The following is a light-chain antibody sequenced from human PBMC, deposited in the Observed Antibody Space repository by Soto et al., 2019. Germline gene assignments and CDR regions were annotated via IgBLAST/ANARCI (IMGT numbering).Light chain of an antibody. CDR1: LSDVGGHRY. CDR3: SSYTSTSTLV. V-gene: IGLV2-14*01. CDR2: DVT. J-gene: IGLJ2*01. Sequence: QSALTQPASVSGSPGQSIIISCTGTLSDVGGHRYVSWYQQHPGKAPKLIIYDVTNRPSGVSNRFSGSKSGNTASLTISGLQAEDEADYYCSSYTSTSTLVFGGGTKVTVL.